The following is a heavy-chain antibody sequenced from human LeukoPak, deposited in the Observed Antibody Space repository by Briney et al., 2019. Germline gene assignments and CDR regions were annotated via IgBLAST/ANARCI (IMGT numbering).Heavy chain of an antibody. Sequence: ASVKVSCKASGYTFTSYAISWVRQAPGQGLEWMGGIIPIFGTANYAQKFRGRVTITADKSTRTAYMELSSLRSEDTAVYYCAKGGYCSSTSCYAYFDYWGQGTLVTVSS. J-gene: IGHJ4*02. D-gene: IGHD2-2*01. CDR1: GYTFTSYA. V-gene: IGHV1-69*06. CDR2: IIPIFGTA. CDR3: AKGGYCSSTSCYAYFDY.